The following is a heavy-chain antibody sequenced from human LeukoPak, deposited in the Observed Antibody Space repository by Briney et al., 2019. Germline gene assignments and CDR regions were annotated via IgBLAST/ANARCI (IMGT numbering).Heavy chain of an antibody. J-gene: IGHJ6*02. V-gene: IGHV4-34*01. D-gene: IGHD5-12*01. CDR1: GGSFSGYY. CDR3: ARRARVDIVATMRASYYYGMDV. Sequence: PSETLSLTCAVYGGSFSGYYWSWIRQPPGKGLEWIGEINHSGSTNYNPSLKSRVTISVDTSKNQFSLKLSSVTAADTAVYYCARRARVDIVATMRASYYYGMDVWGQGTTVTVSS. CDR2: INHSGST.